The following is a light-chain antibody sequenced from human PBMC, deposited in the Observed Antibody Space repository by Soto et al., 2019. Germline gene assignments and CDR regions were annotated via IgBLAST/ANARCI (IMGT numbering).Light chain of an antibody. J-gene: IGLJ2*01. Sequence: QSVLTQPPSVSAAPGQTVTISCFGSSSNIGNNYVSWYQQLPGTAPRLLIYDNNKRPSGIPDRFSGSKSGTSATLGFTGLQTGDEADYYCGTWDSDLSAGVFGGGTKLTVL. CDR1: SSNIGNNY. V-gene: IGLV1-51*01. CDR3: GTWDSDLSAGV. CDR2: DNN.